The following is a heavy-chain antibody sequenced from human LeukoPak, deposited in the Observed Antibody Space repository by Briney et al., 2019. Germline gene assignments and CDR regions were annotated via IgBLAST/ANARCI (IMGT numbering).Heavy chain of an antibody. CDR1: GFTFSSYS. Sequence: GGSLRLSCAASGFTFSSYSMNWVGQAPGKGLEWVSYISSSSCTIYYADSVKGRFTISRENAKNSLYLQMNSLRAEDTAVYYCASLGPHVLRYFDWLLDDAFDIWGQGTMVTVSS. D-gene: IGHD3-9*01. J-gene: IGHJ3*02. CDR2: ISSSSCTI. V-gene: IGHV3-48*01. CDR3: ASLGPHVLRYFDWLLDDAFDI.